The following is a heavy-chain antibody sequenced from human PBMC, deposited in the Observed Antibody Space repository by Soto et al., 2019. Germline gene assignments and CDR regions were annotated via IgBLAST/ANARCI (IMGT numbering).Heavy chain of an antibody. CDR1: GYSFTSYW. CDR3: ARRRGTVRGPNYGMDV. Sequence: XESLTISCKGSGYSFTSYWIGLVRQMPGKGLEWMGIIYPGDSDTRYSPSFQGRVTISADKSISTAYLQWSSLKASDTAMYYCARRRGTVRGPNYGMDVWGQGTTVTVSS. CDR2: IYPGDSDT. J-gene: IGHJ6*02. D-gene: IGHD3-10*01. V-gene: IGHV5-51*01.